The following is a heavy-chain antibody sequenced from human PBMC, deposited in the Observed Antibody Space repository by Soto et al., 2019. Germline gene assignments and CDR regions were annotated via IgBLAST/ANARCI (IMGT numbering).Heavy chain of an antibody. CDR2: IIPIFGTA. J-gene: IGHJ5*02. CDR1: GGTFSSYA. Sequence: SVKVSCKASGGTFSSYAISWVRQAPGQGLEWMGGIIPIFGTANYAQKFQGRVTITADESTSTAYMELSSLRSEDTAVYYFARDIGDSSGYGYNWFDPWGQGTLVTVSS. CDR3: ARDIGDSSGYGYNWFDP. D-gene: IGHD3-22*01. V-gene: IGHV1-69*13.